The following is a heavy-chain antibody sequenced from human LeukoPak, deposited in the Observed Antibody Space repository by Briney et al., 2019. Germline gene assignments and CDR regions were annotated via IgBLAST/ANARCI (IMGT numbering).Heavy chain of an antibody. CDR1: GFTFSSYG. CDR2: ISNSGGST. Sequence: GGSLRLSCAASGFTFSSYGMSWVRQAPGKGLEWVSTISNSGGSTYYADSVKGRFTISRDNSKNTLYLQMNSLRAEDTAVYYCAKDPRLCGGDCFTTIDFWGQGTMVTVSP. D-gene: IGHD2-21*02. J-gene: IGHJ3*01. V-gene: IGHV3-23*01. CDR3: AKDPRLCGGDCFTTIDF.